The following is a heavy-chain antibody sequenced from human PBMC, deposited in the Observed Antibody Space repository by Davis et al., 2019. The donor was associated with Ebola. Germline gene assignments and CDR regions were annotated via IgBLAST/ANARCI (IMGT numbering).Heavy chain of an antibody. J-gene: IGHJ4*02. CDR1: GFALSNSD. Sequence: PGGSLRLSCTASGFALSNSDMHWVRQGPGKGLEWVSFLRTDGSHEFYIDSVRGRFTISRDNSKNMMYLEMNSLRPEDAAIYYCATSSPGSGSGFGYWGQGTQVMVSS. V-gene: IGHV3-30*02. D-gene: IGHD3-10*01. CDR3: ATSSPGSGSGFGY. CDR2: LRTDGSHE.